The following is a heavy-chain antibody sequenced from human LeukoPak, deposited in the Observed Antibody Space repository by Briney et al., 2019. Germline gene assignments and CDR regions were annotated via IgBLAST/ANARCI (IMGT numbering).Heavy chain of an antibody. J-gene: IGHJ3*02. CDR2: ISAYNGNT. V-gene: IGHV1-18*01. CDR3: ARDVSGVSEGGWYGPGAFDI. CDR1: GYTFTSYG. D-gene: IGHD6-19*01. Sequence: PSASVKVSCKASGYTFTSYGISWVRQAPGQGLEWMGWISAYNGNTNYAQKLQGRVTMTTDTSTSTAYMELRSLRSDDTAVYYCARDVSGVSEGGWYGPGAFDIWGQGTMVTVSS.